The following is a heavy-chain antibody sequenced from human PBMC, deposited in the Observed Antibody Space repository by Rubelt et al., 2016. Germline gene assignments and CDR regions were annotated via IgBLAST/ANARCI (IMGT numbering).Heavy chain of an antibody. CDR3: AGVREYGDCPPLGY. CDR1: GGSFSGYY. J-gene: IGHJ4*02. CDR2: LNDSGST. Sequence: QVQLQQWGAGLLKPSETLSLTCAVYGGSFSGYYWSWIRQSPGKWLEWIGELNDSGSTNYNPSLKSRVTISVDTSKNQFPLRKSSVTAADTAVYYCAGVREYGDCPPLGYWGQGTLVTVSS. D-gene: IGHD4-17*01. V-gene: IGHV4-34*02.